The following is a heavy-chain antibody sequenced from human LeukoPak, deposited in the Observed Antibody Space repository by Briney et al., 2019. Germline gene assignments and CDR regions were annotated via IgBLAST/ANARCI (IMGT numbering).Heavy chain of an antibody. J-gene: IGHJ5*02. D-gene: IGHD3-10*01. CDR1: GFTVSSKY. Sequence: GGSLRLSCAASGFTVSSKYMSWVRQAPGKGLEWVSAISGGGDSTYYADSVKGRFTISRDNSRNTLYLQMNSLRAEDTAVYYCAKDSILRWFAGLGEGWFDPWGQGTLVTVSS. V-gene: IGHV3-23*01. CDR3: AKDSILRWFAGLGEGWFDP. CDR2: ISGGGDST.